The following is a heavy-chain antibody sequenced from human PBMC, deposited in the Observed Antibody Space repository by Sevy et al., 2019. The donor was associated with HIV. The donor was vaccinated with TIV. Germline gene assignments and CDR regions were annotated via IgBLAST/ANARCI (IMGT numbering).Heavy chain of an antibody. D-gene: IGHD1-1*01. CDR2: INSDGGSL. CDR3: ARGTRGTFDS. Sequence: GGCLRLSCAASGFTFSSSWMHWVRQVPGKGLVWVSRINSDGGSLSYADSVKGRFTISRDNAKKTLYLQMNSLRAEDTAMYFCARGTRGTFDSWGQGALVTVSS. CDR1: GFTFSSSW. J-gene: IGHJ4*02. V-gene: IGHV3-74*01.